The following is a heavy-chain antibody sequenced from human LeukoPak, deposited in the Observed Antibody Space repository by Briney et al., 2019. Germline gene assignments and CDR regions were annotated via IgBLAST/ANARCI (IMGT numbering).Heavy chain of an antibody. CDR1: GYTFTTYA. CDR3: ARDGSYSPRCWFDP. D-gene: IGHD1-26*01. Sequence: GASVKVSCKASGYTFTTYAMNWVRQAPGQGLEWMGWINTNAGNPTYAQGFTGRFVFSLGTSVSTAYLQISSLKAEDTAVYYCARDGSYSPRCWFDPWGQGTLVTVSS. V-gene: IGHV7-4-1*02. J-gene: IGHJ5*02. CDR2: INTNAGNP.